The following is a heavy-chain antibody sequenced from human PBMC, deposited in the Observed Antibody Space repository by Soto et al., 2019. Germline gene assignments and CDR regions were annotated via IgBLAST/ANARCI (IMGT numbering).Heavy chain of an antibody. Sequence: GGSLRLSCAASGFTFSSYAMSWVRQAPGKGLEWVSAISGSGGSTYYADSVKGRFTISRDNSKNTLYLQMNSLRAEDTAVYYCAKVSRPDYYDSSGYPYYWGQGTLVTVSS. CDR1: GFTFSSYA. J-gene: IGHJ4*02. CDR2: ISGSGGST. V-gene: IGHV3-23*01. D-gene: IGHD3-22*01. CDR3: AKVSRPDYYDSSGYPYY.